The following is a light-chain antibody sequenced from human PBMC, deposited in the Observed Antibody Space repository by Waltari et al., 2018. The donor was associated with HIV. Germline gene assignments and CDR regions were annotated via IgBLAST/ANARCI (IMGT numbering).Light chain of an antibody. CDR2: AAS. CDR3: QQYGTSPLT. Sequence: EIVLNSYPGTLSLSPGEKATLACRNSQSVSSSQLAWYQQKPGQAPRPLISAASRRATGIPDRFSGSGSVTVFTLTISRLEPDDFVVYYCQQYGTSPLTFGGGTKVEIK. J-gene: IGKJ4*01. V-gene: IGKV3-20*01. CDR1: QSVSSSQ.